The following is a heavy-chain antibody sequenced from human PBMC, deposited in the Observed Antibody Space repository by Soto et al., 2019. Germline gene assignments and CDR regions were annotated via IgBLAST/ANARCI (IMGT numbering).Heavy chain of an antibody. J-gene: IGHJ4*02. Sequence: PGGSLRLSCAASGFTFSRYAMSWVRQAPGQGLEWVSIISGSAASTYYADSVRGRFTISRDNSKSTLYLQMNSLRAEDTALYYCAKDRDGSGSYPSFFFDYWGQGALVTVSS. CDR1: GFTFSRYA. V-gene: IGHV3-23*01. D-gene: IGHD3-10*01. CDR2: ISGSAAST. CDR3: AKDRDGSGSYPSFFFDY.